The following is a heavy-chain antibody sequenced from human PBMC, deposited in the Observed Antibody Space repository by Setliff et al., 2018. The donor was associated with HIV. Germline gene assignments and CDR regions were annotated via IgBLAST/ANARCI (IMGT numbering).Heavy chain of an antibody. CDR3: AAKPMIRGRPFAF. J-gene: IGHJ4*02. Sequence: SETLSLTCAVYGPSFTGYYWNWIRQLPGKAFEWIEEINHSGVTYYNPSFKSRVNISLDLSKNQFSLRLTGLSGADTATYFCAAKPMIRGRPFAFWGQPTLVTVSS. D-gene: IGHD3-10*01. V-gene: IGHV4-34*01. CDR2: INHSGVT. CDR1: GPSFTGYY.